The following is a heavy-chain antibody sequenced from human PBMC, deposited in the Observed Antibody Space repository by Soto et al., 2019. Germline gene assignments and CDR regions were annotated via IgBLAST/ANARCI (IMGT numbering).Heavy chain of an antibody. D-gene: IGHD6-13*01. CDR2: IYYSGTT. CDR3: ATYSSSTGGAFDI. J-gene: IGHJ3*02. V-gene: IGHV4-59*08. Sequence: SETLSLTCTVSGGSISSYYWTWIRQPPGKGLEWLGYIYYSGTTNYNPPLKSRITISVDTSGNQFSLKLSSVTAADTAVYYCATYSSSTGGAFDIWGQGTMVTVSS. CDR1: GGSISSYY.